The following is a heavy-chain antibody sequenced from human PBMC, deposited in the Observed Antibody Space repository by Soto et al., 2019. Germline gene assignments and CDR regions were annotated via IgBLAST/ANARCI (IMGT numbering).Heavy chain of an antibody. CDR3: ASGDYYDSSGYYAPIDY. CDR1: GGSIGSYY. D-gene: IGHD3-22*01. Sequence: SETLSLTCTVSGGSIGSYYWSWIRQPPGKGLEWIGCIYYSGGTNYNPSLKSRVTISLDTSKNQFSLKLSSVTAADTAVYYCASGDYYDSSGYYAPIDYWGQGALVTVSS. CDR2: IYYSGGT. V-gene: IGHV4-59*01. J-gene: IGHJ4*02.